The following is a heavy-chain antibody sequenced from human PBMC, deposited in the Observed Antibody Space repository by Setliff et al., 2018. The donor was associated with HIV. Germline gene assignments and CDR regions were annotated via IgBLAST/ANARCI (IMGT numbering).Heavy chain of an antibody. Sequence: PSETLSLTCAVSGYSISSGYYWGWVRQPPEKGLEWIGSFYHSGSTYYNPSLKSRVTISVDTSKNQFSLKLSSVTAADTAVYYCARVALAGIAARPFYFDYWGQGTLVTVPQ. CDR1: GYSISSGYY. V-gene: IGHV4-38-2*01. CDR3: ARVALAGIAARPFYFDY. CDR2: FYHSGST. D-gene: IGHD6-6*01. J-gene: IGHJ4*02.